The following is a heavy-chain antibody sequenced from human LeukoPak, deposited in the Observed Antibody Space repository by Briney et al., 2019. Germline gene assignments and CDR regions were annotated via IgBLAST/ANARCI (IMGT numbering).Heavy chain of an antibody. J-gene: IGHJ4*02. CDR3: ASRYSPFDF. Sequence: GGSLRLSCAVSGFTFSAYYMSWIRQAPGKGLEWVSYISGTGDTTFYADSVRGRFTISRDNAKNSVYLQMNSLRAEDTAVYYCASRYSPFDFWGQGTLVTVSS. CDR1: GFTFSAYY. V-gene: IGHV3-11*04. D-gene: IGHD5-18*01. CDR2: ISGTGDTT.